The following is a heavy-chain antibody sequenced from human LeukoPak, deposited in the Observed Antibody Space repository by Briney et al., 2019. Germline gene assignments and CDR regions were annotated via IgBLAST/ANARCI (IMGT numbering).Heavy chain of an antibody. V-gene: IGHV3-30*02. CDR1: GFTFSSYG. D-gene: IGHD3-10*01. CDR2: IRYDGSNK. Sequence: PGGSLRLSCAASGFTFSSYGMHWVRQAPGKGLEWVAFIRYDGSNKYYADSVKGRFTISRDNSKNTLYLQMNSLRAEDTAVYYCAKKGGSGSYYNGPFDYWGQGTLVTVSS. J-gene: IGHJ4*02. CDR3: AKKGGSGSYYNGPFDY.